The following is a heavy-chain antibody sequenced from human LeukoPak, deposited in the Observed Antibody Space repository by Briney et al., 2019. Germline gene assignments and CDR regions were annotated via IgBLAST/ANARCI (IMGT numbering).Heavy chain of an antibody. CDR1: GYTFTGYY. Sequence: ASVKVSCKASGYTFTGYYMHWVRQAPGQGLEWMGWINPNSGGTNYAQKFQGRVTMTRDTSINTAYMELNGLRSDDTAVYYCASARIVVVPAAMGYWGQGTLVTVSS. CDR2: INPNSGGT. J-gene: IGHJ4*02. CDR3: ASARIVVVPAAMGY. V-gene: IGHV1-2*02. D-gene: IGHD2-2*01.